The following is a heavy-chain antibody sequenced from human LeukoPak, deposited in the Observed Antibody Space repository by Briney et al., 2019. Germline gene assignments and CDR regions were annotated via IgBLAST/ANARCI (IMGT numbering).Heavy chain of an antibody. Sequence: GGSLRLSCAASGFTFGTYSMNWVRQTPGKRLEWVSSISSTGTYIYYADSVKGRFTISRDNAKNSLYLQMNSLRAEDTAVYYCARSLESSSWYFDYWGQGTLVTVSS. J-gene: IGHJ4*02. CDR3: ARSLESSSWYFDY. D-gene: IGHD6-13*01. CDR2: ISSTGTYI. V-gene: IGHV3-21*01. CDR1: GFTFGTYS.